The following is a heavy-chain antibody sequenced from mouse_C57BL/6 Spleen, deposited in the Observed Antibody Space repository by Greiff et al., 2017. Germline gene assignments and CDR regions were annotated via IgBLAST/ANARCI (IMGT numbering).Heavy chain of an antibody. CDR3: ARRTTVVATDFDV. Sequence: EVKLQESVAELVRPGASVKLSCTASGFNIKNTYMHWVKQRPEQGLEWIGRIDPANGNTKYAPKFQGKATITADTSSNTAYLQLSSLTSEDTAIYYCARRTTVVATDFDVWGTGTTVTVSS. CDR2: IDPANGNT. J-gene: IGHJ1*03. V-gene: IGHV14-3*01. CDR1: GFNIKNTY. D-gene: IGHD1-1*01.